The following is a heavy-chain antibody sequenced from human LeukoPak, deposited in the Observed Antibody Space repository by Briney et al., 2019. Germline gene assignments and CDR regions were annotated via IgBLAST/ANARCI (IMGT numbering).Heavy chain of an antibody. D-gene: IGHD6-6*01. CDR3: AKDIRAAREVDY. J-gene: IGHJ4*02. CDR2: ISGSGGST. CDR1: GFTFSSYA. Sequence: GGSLRLSCAASGFTFSSYAMSWVRQAPGQGLEWVSAISGSGGSTYYADSVKGRFTISRDNSKNTLYLQMNSLRAEDTAVYYCAKDIRAAREVDYWGQGTLVTVSS. V-gene: IGHV3-23*01.